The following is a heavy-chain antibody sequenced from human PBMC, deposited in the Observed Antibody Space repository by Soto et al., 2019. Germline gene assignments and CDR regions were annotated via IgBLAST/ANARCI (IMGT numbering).Heavy chain of an antibody. J-gene: IGHJ6*02. CDR3: GRQPVHCGRTTCFGYYSVDV. V-gene: IGHV4-39*01. D-gene: IGHD2-2*01. CDR2: IYYSGST. CDR1: GGSISSSSYS. Sequence: QLQLQESGPRLVKPSETLSLTCSVSGGSISSSSYSWGWIRQPPGKGLEGIGTIYYSGSTHYNPSLEGRVAISADTPNNQLSLRLSSVTAADTAVYYCGRQPVHCGRTTCFGYYSVDVWGQGPTFTVS.